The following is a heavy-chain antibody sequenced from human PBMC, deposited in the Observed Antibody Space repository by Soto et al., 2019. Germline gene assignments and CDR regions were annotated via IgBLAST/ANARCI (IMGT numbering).Heavy chain of an antibody. V-gene: IGHV1-69*01. CDR2: IIPVFGTT. CDR3: SISNSYGRGDF. J-gene: IGHJ4*02. CDR1: GGTLNSYT. Sequence: QVQLVQAGAEVKKPGSSVRVSCKASGGTLNSYTISWVRQAPGQGLEWMGGIIPVFGTTDYAQKFQGRVTITAAQPTSTPYLDLFSQRSEDTAIYYCSISNSYGRGDFWGQGTLVTVSS. D-gene: IGHD4-17*01.